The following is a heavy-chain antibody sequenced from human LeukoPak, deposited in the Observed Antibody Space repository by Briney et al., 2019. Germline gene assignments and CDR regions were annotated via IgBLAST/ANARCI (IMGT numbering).Heavy chain of an antibody. CDR3: AKDVGQLEYYYYGMDV. D-gene: IGHD6-13*01. CDR1: GFTVDDYA. J-gene: IGHJ6*02. Sequence: PGGSLRLSCAASGFTVDDYAMHWVRQAPGKGLEWGSLISGDGGSTYYADSVKGRFTISRDNSKNSLYLQMNSLRTEDTALYYCAKDVGQLEYYYYGMDVWGQGTTVTVSS. V-gene: IGHV3-43*02. CDR2: ISGDGGST.